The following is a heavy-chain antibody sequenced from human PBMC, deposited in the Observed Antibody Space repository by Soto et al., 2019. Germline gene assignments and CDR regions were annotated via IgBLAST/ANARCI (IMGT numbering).Heavy chain of an antibody. Sequence: ASVKVSCKASGYTFTDYYMHWVRQAPGQGLEWMGWINPNSGGTNYAQKFQGWVTMTRDTSISTAYMELSRLRSDDTAVYYCATAPTDLIVVVTAAMGYWGQGTLVTVSS. D-gene: IGHD2-2*01. CDR1: GYTFTDYY. V-gene: IGHV1-2*04. CDR2: INPNSGGT. CDR3: ATAPTDLIVVVTAAMGY. J-gene: IGHJ4*02.